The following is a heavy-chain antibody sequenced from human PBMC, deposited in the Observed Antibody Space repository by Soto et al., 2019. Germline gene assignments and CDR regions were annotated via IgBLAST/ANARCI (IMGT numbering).Heavy chain of an antibody. CDR3: ARDGDIGATLDAFDI. CDR1: GFTFSSYW. Sequence: GGSLRLSCAASGFTFSSYWMHWVRQAPGKGLVWVSRINSDGSSTSYADSVKGRFTISRDNAKNTLYPQMNSLRAEDTAVYYCARDGDIGATLDAFDIWGQGTMVTVSS. J-gene: IGHJ3*02. CDR2: INSDGSST. V-gene: IGHV3-74*01. D-gene: IGHD5-12*01.